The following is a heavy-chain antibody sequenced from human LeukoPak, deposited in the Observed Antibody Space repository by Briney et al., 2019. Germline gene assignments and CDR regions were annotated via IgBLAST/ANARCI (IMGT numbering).Heavy chain of an antibody. CDR1: GGSFSGYY. J-gene: IGHJ4*02. CDR3: ARGSSTYYYDSSGYYHHSIFDY. CDR2: INHSGST. D-gene: IGHD3-22*01. Sequence: PSETLSLTCAVYGGSFSGYYWSWIRQPPGKGLEWIGEINHSGSTNYNPSLKSRVTISVDTSKNQFSLKLSSVTAADTAVYYCARGSSTYYYDSSGYYHHSIFDYWGQGTLVTVSS. V-gene: IGHV4-34*01.